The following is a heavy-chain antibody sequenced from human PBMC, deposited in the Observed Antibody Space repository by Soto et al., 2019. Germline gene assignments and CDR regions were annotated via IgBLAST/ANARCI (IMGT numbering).Heavy chain of an antibody. V-gene: IGHV4-31*03. J-gene: IGHJ3*02. CDR2: IYYSGST. CDR3: AMRAVTTNRDGRAFDI. D-gene: IGHD4-17*01. Sequence: PSETLSLTCTVSGGSISSGGYYWSWIRQHPGKGLEWIGYIYYSGSTYYNPSLKSRVTISVDTSKNQFSLKLSSVTAADTAVYSCAMRAVTTNRDGRAFDIWGQGTMVTVSS. CDR1: GGSISSGGYY.